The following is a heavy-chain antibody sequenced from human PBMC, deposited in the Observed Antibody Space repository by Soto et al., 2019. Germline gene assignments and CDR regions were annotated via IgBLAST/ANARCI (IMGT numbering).Heavy chain of an antibody. CDR2: LNSDGSAT. J-gene: IGHJ4*02. CDR3: ARDTPLGRLDS. Sequence: EVQLVESGGGLVQPGESLRLSCAASGFTFSSYWMHWVRQAPGKGLVWVSRLNSDGSATTYADSVKGRFTISRDNGKHTLYLQMNSLSAEETAVYFWARDTPLGRLDSWGQGTLVTVSS. D-gene: IGHD3-16*02. CDR1: GFTFSSYW. V-gene: IGHV3-74*01.